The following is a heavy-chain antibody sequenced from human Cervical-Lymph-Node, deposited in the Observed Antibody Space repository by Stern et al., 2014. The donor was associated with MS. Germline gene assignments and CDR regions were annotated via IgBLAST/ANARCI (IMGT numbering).Heavy chain of an antibody. D-gene: IGHD6-19*01. V-gene: IGHV4-59*01. CDR2: SYYDGST. CDR1: GGSISTYR. CDR3: AGSPHTGSGWLYYFDY. J-gene: IGHJ4*02. Sequence: VQLQESGPRLVKPSETLSLTCSVSGGSISTYRWNWIRQSPGKGLEWIGYSYYDGSTNYNFSLKSRVIISVDRSGNQYSLKLSSVTAADTAVYYCAGSPHTGSGWLYYFDYWGQGALVTVSS.